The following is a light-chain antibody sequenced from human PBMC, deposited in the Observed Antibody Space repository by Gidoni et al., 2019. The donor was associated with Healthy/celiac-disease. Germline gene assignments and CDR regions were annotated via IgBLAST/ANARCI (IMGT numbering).Light chain of an antibody. V-gene: IGKV1-39*01. CDR3: LQSYSTPYT. Sequence: IQMTQSPSSLSASVGDSVTSTCRASQSISSYLNWYQQKPGKSPKLLIYSASSLQSGVPSRFSGSGSGTDFTLTISSVQPEDFATYYCLQSYSTPYTFXQXTKLXIK. CDR1: QSISSY. CDR2: SAS. J-gene: IGKJ2*01.